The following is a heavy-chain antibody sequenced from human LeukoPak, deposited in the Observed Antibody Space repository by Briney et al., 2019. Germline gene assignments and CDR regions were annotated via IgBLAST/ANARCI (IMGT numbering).Heavy chain of an antibody. Sequence: PGGSLRLSCVASGFIFSNYWMSWVRQVPGKGLEWVANMKQDGREKYLVDSVKGRFTISRDNAKNSLYLQMNSLRAEDTAVYYCARGLVVDYFDYWGQGTLVTVSS. V-gene: IGHV3-7*01. J-gene: IGHJ4*02. CDR2: MKQDGREK. CDR3: ARGLVVDYFDY. D-gene: IGHD2-8*02. CDR1: GFIFSNYW.